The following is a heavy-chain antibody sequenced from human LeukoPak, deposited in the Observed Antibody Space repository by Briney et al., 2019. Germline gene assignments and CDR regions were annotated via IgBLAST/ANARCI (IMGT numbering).Heavy chain of an antibody. V-gene: IGHV3-30*18. CDR1: GFTFSSYG. CDR2: ISYDGSNK. Sequence: PGGSLRHSCAASGFTFSSYGMHWVRQAPGKGLEWVAVISYDGSNKYYADSVKGRFTISRDNSKNTLYLQMNSLRAEDTAVYYCEKDSGGTCDYSGQGALVTVSS. J-gene: IGHJ4*02. CDR3: EKDSGGTCDY. D-gene: IGHD2-15*01.